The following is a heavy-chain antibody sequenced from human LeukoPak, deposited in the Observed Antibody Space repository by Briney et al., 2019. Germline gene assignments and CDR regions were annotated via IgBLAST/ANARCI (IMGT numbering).Heavy chain of an antibody. Sequence: PGRSLRLSCVGSGFVFDDDAMHWVRQAPGKVLEWVSGINWNSGNIGYGDPVKGRFTVSRDNAKKSLYLQMNKLRPDDKAVYYCANSMTLLFQLENWGQGTLVTVSS. CDR2: INWNSGNI. CDR1: GFVFDDDA. V-gene: IGHV3-9*01. D-gene: IGHD2-2*01. J-gene: IGHJ4*02. CDR3: ANSMTLLFQLEN.